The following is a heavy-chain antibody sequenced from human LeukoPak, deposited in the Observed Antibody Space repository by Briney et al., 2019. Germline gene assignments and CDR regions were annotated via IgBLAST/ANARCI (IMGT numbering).Heavy chain of an antibody. CDR1: GFTFSSYW. D-gene: IGHD3-10*01. CDR3: ARDQLLWFGTFDY. V-gene: IGHV3-7*01. Sequence: GGSLRLSCAASGFTFSSYWMSWVRQAPGRGREGVANIKQDGSEKYYVDSVKGRFTISRDNAKNSLYLQMNSLRAEDTAVYYCARDQLLWFGTFDYWGQGTLVTVSS. J-gene: IGHJ4*02. CDR2: IKQDGSEK.